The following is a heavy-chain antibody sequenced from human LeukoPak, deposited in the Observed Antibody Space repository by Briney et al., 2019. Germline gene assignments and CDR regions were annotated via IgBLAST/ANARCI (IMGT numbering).Heavy chain of an antibody. CDR2: INPNSGGT. CDR3: ARVSITIFARLYFDY. J-gene: IGHJ4*02. CDR1: GYTFTGYY. V-gene: IGHV1-2*02. Sequence: ASVKVSCKASGYTFTGYYMHWVRQAPGQGLEWMGWINPNSGGTNYAQKFQSRVTMTRDTSISTAYMELSRLRSDDTAVYYCARVSITIFARLYFDYWGQGTLVTVSS. D-gene: IGHD3-3*01.